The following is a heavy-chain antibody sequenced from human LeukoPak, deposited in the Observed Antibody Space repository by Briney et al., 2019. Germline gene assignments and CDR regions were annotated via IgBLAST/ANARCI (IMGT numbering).Heavy chain of an antibody. CDR2: IYYSGST. CDR3: AARIFSDVDY. D-gene: IGHD3-3*02. CDR1: GGSISSYY. J-gene: IGHJ4*02. Sequence: KPSETLSLTCTVSGGSISSYYCSWIRQPPGKGLEWIGYIYYSGSTNYNPSLKSRVTISVDTSKNQFSLKLSSVTAADTAVYYCAARIFSDVDYWGQGTLVTVSS. V-gene: IGHV4-59*08.